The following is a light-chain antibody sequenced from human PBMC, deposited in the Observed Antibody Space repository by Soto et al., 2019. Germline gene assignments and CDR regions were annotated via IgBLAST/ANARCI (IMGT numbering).Light chain of an antibody. J-gene: IGKJ5*01. CDR1: QTVGIN. Sequence: EIASTQSPAALSVSPGERATLSCRRSQTVGINLAWYQQKPGQAPRHLIYGASTRATGIPGRFSGSGSGTEFTLTLSSLQSEDFAVYYCQQYNNWPPITFGQGTRLEIK. CDR3: QQYNNWPPIT. CDR2: GAS. V-gene: IGKV3-15*01.